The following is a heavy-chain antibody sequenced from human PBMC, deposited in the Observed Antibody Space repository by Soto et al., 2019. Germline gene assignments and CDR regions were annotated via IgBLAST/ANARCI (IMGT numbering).Heavy chain of an antibody. CDR2: TSYDGNNK. D-gene: IGHD3-10*01. J-gene: IGHJ4*02. V-gene: IGHV3-30*19. Sequence: QVQLVESGGGVIQPGTSLRLSCAASGFRIKSFVMHWVRQAPGKGLEWVAFTSYDGNNKDYGDSVKGRVTVSRDNSQNTLHLQMDFLRPEDTALYYCARWGTTGRFDLWGQGTLVSVSS. CDR3: ARWGTTGRFDL. CDR1: GFRIKSFV.